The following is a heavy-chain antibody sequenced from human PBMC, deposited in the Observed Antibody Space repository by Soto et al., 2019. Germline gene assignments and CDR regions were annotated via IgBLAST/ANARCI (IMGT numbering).Heavy chain of an antibody. CDR1: GSRFSNYV. D-gene: IGHD2-2*02. Sequence: SVKVSCKVSGSRFSNYVISWVRQAPGHGLEWLGRIIPIFNSTKYAQSFQGRVTITADKSTSTASLELSSLRSDDTAVYYCAREGRGKKAGYNGLVSLGYWGQGXLVTVYS. J-gene: IGHJ4*02. CDR3: AREGRGKKAGYNGLVSLGY. V-gene: IGHV1-69*06. CDR2: IIPIFNST.